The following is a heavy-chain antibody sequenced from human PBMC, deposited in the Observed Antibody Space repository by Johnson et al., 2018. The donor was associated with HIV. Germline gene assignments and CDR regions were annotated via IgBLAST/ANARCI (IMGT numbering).Heavy chain of an antibody. CDR2: IKQDGSEK. J-gene: IGHJ3*02. D-gene: IGHD3-10*01. V-gene: IGHV3-7*02. CDR1: GFTFSSYW. CDR3: CYGSGTYDGPAFDI. Sequence: EMQLVESWGGLVQPGGSLRLSCAASGFTFSSYWMSWARQAPGKGLEWVANIKQDGSEKYYVDSMKGRFTISRDNSKNTLYLQMNSLIPEYTAVYYCCYGSGTYDGPAFDIWGQGTVVIVSS.